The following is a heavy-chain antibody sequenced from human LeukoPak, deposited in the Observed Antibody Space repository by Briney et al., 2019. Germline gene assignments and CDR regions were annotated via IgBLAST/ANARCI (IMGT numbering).Heavy chain of an antibody. J-gene: IGHJ4*02. CDR1: GYTFTSYA. Sequence: ASVKVSCKASGYTFTSYAISWVRQAPGQGRQAPGQGLEWMGWISSYNGNTNYAQKLQGRVTMTTDTSTSTVYMELSSLRSEDTAVYYCARGTANYDILTGPDYWGQGTLVTVSS. CDR3: ARGTANYDILTGPDY. CDR2: ISSYNGNT. V-gene: IGHV1-18*01. D-gene: IGHD3-9*01.